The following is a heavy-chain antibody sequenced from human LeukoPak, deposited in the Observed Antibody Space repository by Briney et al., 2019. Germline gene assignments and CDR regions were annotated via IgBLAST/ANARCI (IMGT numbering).Heavy chain of an antibody. CDR3: ARGPRRRGGSTHDY. Sequence: PGGSLRLSCAASGFTFSRYGMHWVRQAPGKGLEWVSYISSSSSTIYYADSVKGRFTISRDNAKNSLYLQMNSLRAEDTAVCYCARGPRRRGGSTHDYWGQGTLVTVSS. V-gene: IGHV3-48*01. D-gene: IGHD2-15*01. J-gene: IGHJ4*02. CDR2: ISSSSSTI. CDR1: GFTFSRYG.